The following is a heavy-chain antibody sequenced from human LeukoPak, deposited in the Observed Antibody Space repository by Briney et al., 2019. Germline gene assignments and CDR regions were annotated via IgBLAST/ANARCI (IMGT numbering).Heavy chain of an antibody. CDR1: GYTFTSYD. CDR2: MNPNSGNT. D-gene: IGHD4-17*01. V-gene: IGHV1-8*01. CDR3: ARSVPEDYYYGMDV. J-gene: IGHJ6*02. Sequence: ASVKVSCKASGYTFTSYDINWVRQATGQGLEWMGWMNPNSGNTGYAQKFQGRVTMTRNTSISTAYMELSSLRSEDTAVYYCARSVPEDYYYGMDVWGQGTTVTVSS.